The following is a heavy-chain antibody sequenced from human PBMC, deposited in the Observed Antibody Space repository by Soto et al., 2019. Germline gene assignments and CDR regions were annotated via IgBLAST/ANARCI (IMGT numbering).Heavy chain of an antibody. CDR1: GYMFFSYG. J-gene: IGHJ4*02. CDR3: VRDLDGSGSYYTDY. CDR2: IRPYNGDT. Sequence: ASVKVSCKASGYMFFSYGINWVRQAPGQGLEWMGWIRPYNGDTKYAQNLQGRVTMTTDTSTSTAYTEMRSLRSDDTAVYYCVRDLDGSGSYYTDYWGPGTLVTVSS. V-gene: IGHV1-18*01. D-gene: IGHD3-10*01.